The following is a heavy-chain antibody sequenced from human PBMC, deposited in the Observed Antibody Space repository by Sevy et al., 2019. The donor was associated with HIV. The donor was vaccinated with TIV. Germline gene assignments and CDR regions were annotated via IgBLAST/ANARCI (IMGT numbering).Heavy chain of an antibody. CDR3: VRERAGIDH. D-gene: IGHD6-19*01. Sequence: GGCLRLSCAASGFTVTFNSMSWVRQAPGRGLVWVSVIYVGRNTYYADSVKGRFTIFRDSFKDTVDLQMDSLRPEDSGVYYCVRERAGIDHWGQGTPVIVSS. V-gene: IGHV3-53*01. CDR1: GFTVTFNS. J-gene: IGHJ4*02. CDR2: IYVGRNT.